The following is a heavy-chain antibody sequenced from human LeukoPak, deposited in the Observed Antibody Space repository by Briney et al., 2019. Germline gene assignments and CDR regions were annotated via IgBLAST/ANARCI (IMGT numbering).Heavy chain of an antibody. CDR3: AKDDAWLRFGE. CDR1: GFTFSSYA. CDR2: ISGSGGST. V-gene: IGHV3-23*01. J-gene: IGHJ4*02. Sequence: GGSLRLSCAASGFTFSSYAMSWVRQAPGKGLEWVSGISGSGGSTYYADSVKGRFTISRDNSKNTLYLEVISLTAEDTAVYYCAKDDAWLRFGEWSQGTLVTVSS. D-gene: IGHD3-10*01.